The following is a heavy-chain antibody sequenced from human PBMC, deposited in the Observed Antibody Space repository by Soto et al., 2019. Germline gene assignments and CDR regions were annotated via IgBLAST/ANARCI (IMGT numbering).Heavy chain of an antibody. V-gene: IGHV1-18*01. J-gene: IGHJ5*02. D-gene: IGHD2-2*01. CDR2: ISGYNGDI. CDR3: AREVGLLRLCSTISCYVAT. CDR1: GYTFTTYG. Sequence: QAQMVQSGAEVKKPGASVKVSCRTSGYTFTTYGVSWVRQAPGQGLEWRGWISGYNGDITYAERDQGRLTMTTDSTTSTADMELRSLRPGDRAVDYCAREVGLLRLCSTISCYVATWGQGTVVTVSS.